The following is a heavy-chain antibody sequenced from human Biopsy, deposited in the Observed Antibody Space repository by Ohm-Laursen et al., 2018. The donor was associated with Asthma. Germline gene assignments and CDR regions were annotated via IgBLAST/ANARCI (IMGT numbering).Heavy chain of an antibody. Sequence: GSLRLSCAASGFTFSSYYMHWVRQAPGKGLDWVSGINWNGGSTGYADSVKGRFTISRDNAKNSLYLQMNSLRAEDTALYHCGRDMGGFGSGWFPVEFWGQGTLVTVSS. CDR1: GFTFSSYY. V-gene: IGHV3-20*01. CDR2: INWNGGST. J-gene: IGHJ4*02. D-gene: IGHD6-19*01. CDR3: GRDMGGFGSGWFPVEF.